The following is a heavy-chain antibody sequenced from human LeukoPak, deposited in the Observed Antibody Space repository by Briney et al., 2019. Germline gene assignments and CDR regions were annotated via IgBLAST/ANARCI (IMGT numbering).Heavy chain of an antibody. J-gene: IGHJ3*02. D-gene: IGHD2-15*01. CDR2: IKQDGGEV. V-gene: IGHV3-7*01. Sequence: PGGSLRLSCAASGLTFSNYWMNWVRQAQGKGLEWVAHIKQDGGEVYYVGSVKGRFTISRDSAKNSLHLQMNSLRAEDTAVYYCARGGSRFCSSCYSDAFDIWGQGTMVTVSS. CDR1: GLTFSNYW. CDR3: ARGGSRFCSSCYSDAFDI.